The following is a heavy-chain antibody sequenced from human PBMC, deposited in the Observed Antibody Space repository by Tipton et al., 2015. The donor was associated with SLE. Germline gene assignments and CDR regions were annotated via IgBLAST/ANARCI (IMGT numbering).Heavy chain of an antibody. V-gene: IGHV4-59*11. CDR1: GGSISSPY. J-gene: IGHJ3*02. Sequence: TLSLTCTVSGGSISSPYWGWIRQPPGKGLEWIGYMYYSGSTNYNPSLRGRVTMSLDTSKNQFSLRMRSVIAADTAVYYCATPEDSSSSADAFDIWGQGTMVTVSS. CDR3: ATPEDSSSSADAFDI. CDR2: MYYSGST. D-gene: IGHD6-6*01.